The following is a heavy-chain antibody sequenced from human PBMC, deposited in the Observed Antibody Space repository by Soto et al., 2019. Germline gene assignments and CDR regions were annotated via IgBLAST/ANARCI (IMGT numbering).Heavy chain of an antibody. CDR2: INPSGGST. D-gene: IGHD1-26*01. J-gene: IGHJ3*02. V-gene: IGHV1-46*01. CDR3: ARVMHGGSYVEEVDDAFDI. CDR1: GYTFTSYY. Sequence: ASVKVSCKASGYTFTSYYMHWVRQAPGQGLEWMGIINPSGGSTSYAQKFQGRVTMTRDTSTSTVYMELSSLRSEDTAVYYCARVMHGGSYVEEVDDAFDIWGQGTMVTVSS.